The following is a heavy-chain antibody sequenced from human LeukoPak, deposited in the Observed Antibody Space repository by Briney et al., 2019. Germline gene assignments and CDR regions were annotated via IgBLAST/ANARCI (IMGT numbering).Heavy chain of an antibody. D-gene: IGHD6-19*01. CDR3: AKDPPGIAVAGPEYFQH. CDR2: ISGSGGST. Sequence: GGSLRLSCAASGFTFSSYAMSWVRQAPGKGLEWVSAISGSGGSTYYADSVKVRFTISRDNSKNTLYLQMNSLRAEDTAVYYCAKDPPGIAVAGPEYFQHWGQGTLVTVSS. CDR1: GFTFSSYA. V-gene: IGHV3-23*01. J-gene: IGHJ1*01.